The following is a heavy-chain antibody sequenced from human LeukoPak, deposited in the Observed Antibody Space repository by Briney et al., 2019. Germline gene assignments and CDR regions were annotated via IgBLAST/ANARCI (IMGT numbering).Heavy chain of an antibody. CDR2: IKQDGSEK. Sequence: GGSLRLSCAASGFTFSSYWMSWVRQAPGKGLEWVANIKQDGSEKYYVDSVKGRFTISRDNAKNSLYLQMNSLRAEDTAVYYCATDGIGYCSGGSCYSGYYYYYGMDVWGQGTTVTVSS. CDR3: ATDGIGYCSGGSCYSGYYYYYGMDV. D-gene: IGHD2-15*01. J-gene: IGHJ6*02. V-gene: IGHV3-7*01. CDR1: GFTFSSYW.